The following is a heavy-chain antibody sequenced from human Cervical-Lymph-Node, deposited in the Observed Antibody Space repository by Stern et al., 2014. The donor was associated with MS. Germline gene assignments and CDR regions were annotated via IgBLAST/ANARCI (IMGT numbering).Heavy chain of an antibody. Sequence: QVQLQESGPGLVKPSETLSLTCTVSGGSLSTYYWTWIRQPPGKGLECLGYIQYSGSTNYNPSLKSRVTISVDMSNNQFSLRLTSVTAADTAVYYCARTTVAHMFDAFDMWGHGTMVTVSS. CDR1: GGSLSTYY. CDR2: IQYSGST. V-gene: IGHV4-59*13. J-gene: IGHJ3*02. CDR3: ARTTVAHMFDAFDM. D-gene: IGHD4-23*01.